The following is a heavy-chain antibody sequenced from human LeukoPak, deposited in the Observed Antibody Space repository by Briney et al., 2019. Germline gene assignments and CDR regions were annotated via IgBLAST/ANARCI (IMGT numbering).Heavy chain of an antibody. D-gene: IGHD6-13*01. J-gene: IGHJ4*02. CDR2: INPNSGGT. Sequence: ASVKVSCKASGYTFTGYYMYWVRQAPGQGLEWMGWINPNSGGTNYAQKFQGRVTMTRDTPISTAYMELSRLRSDDTAVYYCAREGTAAGNTFDYWGQGTLVTVSS. V-gene: IGHV1-2*02. CDR3: AREGTAAGNTFDY. CDR1: GYTFTGYY.